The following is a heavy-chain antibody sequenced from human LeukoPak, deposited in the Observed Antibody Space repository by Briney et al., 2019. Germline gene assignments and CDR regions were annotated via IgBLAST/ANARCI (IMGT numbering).Heavy chain of an antibody. D-gene: IGHD3-22*01. J-gene: IGHJ3*02. V-gene: IGHV4-59*07. CDR2: LYDSGRT. Sequence: PSDTLSLTCTLSGRSISSYYWSWIRHPRGKGLEWIGYLYDSGRTNYHPPLKTRFTISVDTSKNQFSVKLSSVAAADTAVYYCPRGSYYDSSGFDTFDSWGQGTRVSVSS. CDR1: GRSISSYY. CDR3: PRGSYYDSSGFDTFDS.